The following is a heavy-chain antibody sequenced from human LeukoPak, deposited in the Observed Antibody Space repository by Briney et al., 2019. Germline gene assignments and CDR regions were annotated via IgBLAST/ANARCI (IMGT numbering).Heavy chain of an antibody. Sequence: PGGSLRLSCAASGFTFSSYEMNWVRQAPGKGLEWVSYISSSGSTIYYADSVKGRFTISRNNAKNSLYLQMNSLRAEDTAVYYCATPVSGSYYYYGMDVWGKGTTVTVSS. CDR3: ATPVSGSYYYYGMDV. J-gene: IGHJ6*04. V-gene: IGHV3-48*03. CDR2: ISSSGSTI. D-gene: IGHD2-15*01. CDR1: GFTFSSYE.